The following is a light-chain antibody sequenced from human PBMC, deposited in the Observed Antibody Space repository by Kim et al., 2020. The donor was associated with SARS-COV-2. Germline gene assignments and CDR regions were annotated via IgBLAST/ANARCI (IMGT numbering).Light chain of an antibody. J-gene: IGLJ1*01. CDR2: EVS. Sequence: QSVTTASTGTSGDVGGYNYVSWYQQHPGNAPKLRLYEVSMRPSGVPDRFSGSKSGNSASLTVSGLQAEDEADYCCTSYAGSNNPYVLGTGTKVTVL. V-gene: IGLV2-8*01. CDR1: SGDVGGYNY. CDR3: TSYAGSNNPYV.